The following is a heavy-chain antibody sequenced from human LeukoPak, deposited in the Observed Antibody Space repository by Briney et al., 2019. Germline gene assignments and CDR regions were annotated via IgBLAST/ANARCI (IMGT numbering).Heavy chain of an antibody. CDR2: INPNSGDT. Sequence: EASVKVSCKASGYTFTGYYMHWVRQAPGQGLEWMGWINPNSGDTNYAQKFQGRVTMTRDTSITTAYMELSSLRSEDTAVYYCARVWGPRVLRNYYYYYYMDVWGKGTTVTVSS. CDR1: GYTFTGYY. J-gene: IGHJ6*03. V-gene: IGHV1-2*02. CDR3: ARVWGPRVLRNYYYYYYMDV. D-gene: IGHD3-16*01.